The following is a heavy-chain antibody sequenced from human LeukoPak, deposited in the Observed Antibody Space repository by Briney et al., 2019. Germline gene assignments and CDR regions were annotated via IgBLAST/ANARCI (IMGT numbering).Heavy chain of an antibody. Sequence: GASVTVSYKPSVYGFSGYGYRWVRQAPGQGLAWMGWISDYNRNTIYVQRLQGRVTITTDTSTSTAYMEVRSLRSDDTAVYYCARELVDYGDSYDAFDIWGQGTMVTVSS. CDR3: ARELVDYGDSYDAFDI. V-gene: IGHV1-18*01. CDR1: VYGFSGYG. CDR2: ISDYNRNT. J-gene: IGHJ3*02. D-gene: IGHD4-17*01.